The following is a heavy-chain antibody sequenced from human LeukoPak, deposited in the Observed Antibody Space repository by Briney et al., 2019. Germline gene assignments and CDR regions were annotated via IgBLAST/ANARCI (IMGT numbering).Heavy chain of an antibody. Sequence: ASVKVSCKASGYTFTGYYMHWVRQAPGQGLEWMGWINPNSGGTNYAQKFQGWVTMTRDTSISTAYMELSRLRSDDTAVYYCARVGGGVAEELAHDAFDIWGQGTMVTVSS. D-gene: IGHD1-26*01. J-gene: IGHJ3*02. V-gene: IGHV1-2*04. CDR2: INPNSGGT. CDR1: GYTFTGYY. CDR3: ARVGGGVAEELAHDAFDI.